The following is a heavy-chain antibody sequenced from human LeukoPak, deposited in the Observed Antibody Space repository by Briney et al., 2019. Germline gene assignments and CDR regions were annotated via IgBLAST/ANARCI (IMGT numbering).Heavy chain of an antibody. CDR1: GFTFSSYG. CDR2: ISYNGSNK. Sequence: GGSLRLSCAASGFTFSSYGMHWVRQAPGKGLEWVAVISYNGSNKYYADSVKGRFTISRDNSKNTLYLQMNSLRAEDTAVYYCAKLGHIVVVPAAIRSSYFDYWGQGTLVTVSS. D-gene: IGHD2-2*02. CDR3: AKLGHIVVVPAAIRSSYFDY. J-gene: IGHJ4*02. V-gene: IGHV3-30*18.